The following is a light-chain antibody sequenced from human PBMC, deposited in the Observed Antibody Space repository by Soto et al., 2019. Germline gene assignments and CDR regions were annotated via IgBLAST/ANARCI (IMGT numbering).Light chain of an antibody. J-gene: IGKJ2*01. CDR2: AAS. CDR3: QQYNDLPPMYT. CDR1: QSVNNN. V-gene: IGKV3-15*01. Sequence: EIVMTQSPATVSVSPGERATLSCRASQSVNNNLAWYQQKPGQAPRLLIYAASTRATDIPARFSGSGSGTEFTLTISSLQSEDFAVYYCQQYNDLPPMYTFGQGTRLEIK.